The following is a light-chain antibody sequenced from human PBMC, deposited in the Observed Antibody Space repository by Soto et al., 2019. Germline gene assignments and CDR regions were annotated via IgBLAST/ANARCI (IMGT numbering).Light chain of an antibody. CDR1: SSDIGGYKY. CDR3: GASAGSNIPYV. Sequence: QSALTQPPSASGSPGQSVIISCTGTSSDIGGYKYVSWYQQRPGRAPKLIISEVSKRPSGVPDRFSGSKSGNSASLTVSGLQAEDEADYYCGASAGSNIPYVFGTGTKLTVL. J-gene: IGLJ1*01. CDR2: EVS. V-gene: IGLV2-8*01.